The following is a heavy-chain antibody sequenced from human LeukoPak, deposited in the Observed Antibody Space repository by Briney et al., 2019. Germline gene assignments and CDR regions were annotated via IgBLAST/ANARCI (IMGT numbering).Heavy chain of an antibody. CDR1: GYTFTSYY. V-gene: IGHV1-18*04. Sequence: ASVEVSCTASGYTFTSYYMHWVRQAPGQGLEWMGWISAYNGNTNYAQKLQGRVTMTTDTSTSTAYMELRSLRSDDTAVYYCARESYDILTGYYSATYDYWGQGTLVTVSS. D-gene: IGHD3-9*01. CDR2: ISAYNGNT. J-gene: IGHJ4*02. CDR3: ARESYDILTGYYSATYDY.